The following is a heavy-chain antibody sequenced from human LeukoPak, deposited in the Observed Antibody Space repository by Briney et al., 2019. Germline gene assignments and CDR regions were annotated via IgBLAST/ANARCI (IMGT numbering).Heavy chain of an antibody. CDR1: GFTVSSNY. D-gene: IGHD7-27*01. Sequence: PGGSLRLSCAASGFTVSSNYMSWVRQAPGKGLEWVSVIYSGGSTYYADSVKGRFTISRDDSKNTVYLQMNSLRAGETAIYYCARDSTNWGLYFDYWGQGALVTVSS. J-gene: IGHJ4*02. CDR3: ARDSTNWGLYFDY. V-gene: IGHV3-66*01. CDR2: IYSGGST.